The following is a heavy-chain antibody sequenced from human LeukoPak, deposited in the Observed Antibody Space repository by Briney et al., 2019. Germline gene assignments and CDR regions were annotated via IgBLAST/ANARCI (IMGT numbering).Heavy chain of an antibody. D-gene: IGHD3-16*01. CDR1: GFTFSSYA. V-gene: IGHV3-30-3*01. J-gene: IGHJ6*02. CDR3: ASSVGDYYYGMDV. CDR2: ISYDGSNK. Sequence: GGSLRLSCAASGFTFSSYAMHWVRQAPGKGLEWVAVISYDGSNKYYADSVKGRFTISRDNSKNTLYLQMNSLRAEDTAVYYCASSVGDYYYGMDVWGQGTTVTVSS.